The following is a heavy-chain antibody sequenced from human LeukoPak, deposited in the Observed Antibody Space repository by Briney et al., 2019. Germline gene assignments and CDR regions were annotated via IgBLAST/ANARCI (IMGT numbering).Heavy chain of an antibody. CDR2: IYYSGST. CDR1: GGSISSYY. V-gene: IGHV4-59*08. J-gene: IGHJ3*02. CDR3: ARVGYSGAFDI. D-gene: IGHD3-22*01. Sequence: SETLSLTCTVSGGSISSYYWSWIRQPPGKGLEWIGYIYYSGSTNYNPSLKSRVTISVDTSKSQFSLKLSSVTAADTAVYYCARVGYSGAFDIWGQGTMVTVSS.